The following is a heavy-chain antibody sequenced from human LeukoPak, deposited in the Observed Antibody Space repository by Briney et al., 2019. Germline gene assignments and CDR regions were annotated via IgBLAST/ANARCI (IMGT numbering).Heavy chain of an antibody. CDR2: ISSDGSNK. CDR3: AKDPKAMAGNNYYCMDA. V-gene: IGHV3-30*18. Sequence: GRSLRLSCGASGFTFSSYGMHWVRQAPGKGLEWVAVISSDGSNKYYADSGKGRFTISRDNSKNTLYLQMNSLRAEDTAVYYCAKDPKAMAGNNYYCMDAWGQGTTVTVSS. D-gene: IGHD6-19*01. J-gene: IGHJ6*02. CDR1: GFTFSSYG.